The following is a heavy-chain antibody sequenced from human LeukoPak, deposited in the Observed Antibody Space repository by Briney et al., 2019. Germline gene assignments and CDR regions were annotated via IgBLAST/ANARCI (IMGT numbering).Heavy chain of an antibody. CDR1: GYTFTSYY. Sequence: EASVKVSCKASGYTFTSYYMHWVRQAPGQGLEWMGIINPSGGSTSYAQKFQGRVTMTRDTSTSTVYMELSSLRSEDTAVYYCNTRYCSSTSCYSEEDYWGQGTLVTVSS. D-gene: IGHD2-2*01. CDR3: NTRYCSSTSCYSEEDY. CDR2: INPSGGST. V-gene: IGHV1-46*01. J-gene: IGHJ4*02.